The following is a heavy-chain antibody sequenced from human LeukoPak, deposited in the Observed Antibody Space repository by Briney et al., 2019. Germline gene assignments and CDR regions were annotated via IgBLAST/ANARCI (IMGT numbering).Heavy chain of an antibody. Sequence: SETLSLTCAVYGGSFSGYYWSWIRQPPGKGLEWIGYIYYSGSTNYNPSLRTRVTISVDTSKNQFSLKLNSVTAADTAVYYCARVPNSYYYYMDVWGKGTTVTISS. CDR2: IYYSGST. V-gene: IGHV4-59*08. CDR3: ARVPNSYYYYMDV. J-gene: IGHJ6*03. CDR1: GGSFSGYY.